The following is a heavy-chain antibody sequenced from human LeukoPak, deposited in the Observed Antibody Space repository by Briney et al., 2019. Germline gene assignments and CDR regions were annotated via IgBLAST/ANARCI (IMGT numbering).Heavy chain of an antibody. J-gene: IGHJ3*02. Sequence: NSSETLSLTCTVSGGSISSYYWSWIRQPPGKGLEWIGYIYYSGSTNYNPSLKSGVTISVDTSKNQFSLKLSSVTAADTAVYYCARWVMPGRAFDIWGQGTMVTVSS. CDR3: ARWVMPGRAFDI. CDR2: IYYSGST. D-gene: IGHD2-2*01. V-gene: IGHV4-59*01. CDR1: GGSISSYY.